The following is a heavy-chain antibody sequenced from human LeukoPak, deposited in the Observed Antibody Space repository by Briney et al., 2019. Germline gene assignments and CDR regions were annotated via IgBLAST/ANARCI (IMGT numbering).Heavy chain of an antibody. J-gene: IGHJ3*02. CDR1: GGSFSGYY. V-gene: IGHV4-34*01. CDR3: ARGLDPYQLLFFEVSDAFDI. Sequence: PSETLSLTCAVYGGSFSGYYWSWIRQPPGKGLEWIGEINHSGSTNYNPSLKSRVTISVDTSKNQFSLKLSSVTAADTAVYYCARGLDPYQLLFFEVSDAFDIWGQGTMVTVSS. D-gene: IGHD2-2*01. CDR2: INHSGST.